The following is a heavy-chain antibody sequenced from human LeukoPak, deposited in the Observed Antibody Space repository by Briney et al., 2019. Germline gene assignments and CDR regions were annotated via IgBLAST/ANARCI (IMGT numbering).Heavy chain of an antibody. CDR2: ISGSGGST. CDR1: GFIFSSYA. CDR3: AKENRWE. Sequence: QPGGSLRLSCAASGFIFSSYAMSWLRQAPGKGLEWASRISGSGGSTSYADSVKGRFTIFRDNSKNTLYLQMNSLRAEDTAVFYCAKENRWEWGQGTLVNVSS. V-gene: IGHV3-23*01. J-gene: IGHJ4*02. D-gene: IGHD1-14*01.